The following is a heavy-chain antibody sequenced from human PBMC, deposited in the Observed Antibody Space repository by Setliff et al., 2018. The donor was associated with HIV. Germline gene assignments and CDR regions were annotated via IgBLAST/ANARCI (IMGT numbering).Heavy chain of an antibody. V-gene: IGHV1-69*13. Sequence: SVKVSFKASGCTFSSYAISWVRQAPGQGLEWMGGIIPIFGTANYAQKFQGRVTITADESTSTAYMELSSLRSEETAVYYCARGDTQSYYYYYYMDVWGKGTTVTVSS. D-gene: IGHD2-15*01. CDR3: ARGDTQSYYYYYYMDV. CDR1: GCTFSSYA. J-gene: IGHJ6*03. CDR2: IIPIFGTA.